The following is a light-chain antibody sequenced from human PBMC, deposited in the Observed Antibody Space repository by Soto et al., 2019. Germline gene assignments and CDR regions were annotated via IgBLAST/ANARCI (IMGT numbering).Light chain of an antibody. CDR1: QSISTW. CDR2: KAS. CDR3: QQYHTLPLT. Sequence: DLQMTQSPSTLSASVGDRVTITCRASQSISTWLAWYQQKPGKAPKLRIYKASSLECGVPSRLSGSGSGTEFTLTISSMQHDDFATYYCQQYHTLPLTFGGGTTVEIK. V-gene: IGKV1-5*03. J-gene: IGKJ4*01.